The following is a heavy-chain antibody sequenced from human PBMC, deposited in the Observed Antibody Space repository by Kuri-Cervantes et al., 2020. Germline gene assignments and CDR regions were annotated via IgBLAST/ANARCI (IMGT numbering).Heavy chain of an antibody. CDR2: ISSSGSTI. Sequence: LTCAASGFTFSDYYMSWIRQAPGKGLEWVSYISSSGSTIYYADSVKGRFTISRDNSKNTLYPQMNSLRAEDTAVYYCARDKSSGWYGLNYWGQGTLVTVSS. CDR1: GFTFSDYY. V-gene: IGHV3-11*04. CDR3: ARDKSSGWYGLNY. J-gene: IGHJ4*02. D-gene: IGHD6-19*01.